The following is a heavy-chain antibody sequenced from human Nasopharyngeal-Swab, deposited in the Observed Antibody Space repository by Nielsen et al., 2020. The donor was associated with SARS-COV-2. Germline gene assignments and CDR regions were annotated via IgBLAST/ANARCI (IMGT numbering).Heavy chain of an antibody. Sequence: GSLKISCAASGFTFDDYAMHWVRQAPGKGLEWVSLISGDGGSTYYADSVKGRFTISRDNSKNSLYLQMNSLRTEDTALYYCAKDFETSDIVVVPAVDYWGQGTLVTVSS. J-gene: IGHJ4*02. CDR2: ISGDGGST. V-gene: IGHV3-43*02. CDR3: AKDFETSDIVVVPAVDY. CDR1: GFTFDDYA. D-gene: IGHD2-2*01.